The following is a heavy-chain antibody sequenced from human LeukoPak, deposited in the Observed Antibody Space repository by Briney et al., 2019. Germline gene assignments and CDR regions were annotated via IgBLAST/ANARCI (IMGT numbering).Heavy chain of an antibody. V-gene: IGHV3-73*01. Sequence: GGSLRLSCAASGFTFSGAAIHWVRQASGKGLEWVGRIRSKTNNYATVYAASVKGRFTMSRDDSKNTAFLQMNSLKTEDTAVYYCTTFPYENSDYWGQGTLVTVSS. J-gene: IGHJ4*02. CDR1: GFTFSGAA. CDR3: TTFPYENSDY. D-gene: IGHD3-22*01. CDR2: IRSKTNNYAT.